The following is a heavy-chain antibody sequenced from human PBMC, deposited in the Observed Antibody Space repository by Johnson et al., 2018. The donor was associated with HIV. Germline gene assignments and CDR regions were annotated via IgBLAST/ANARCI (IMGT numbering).Heavy chain of an antibody. CDR3: ARVWSDAFDI. CDR2: ISYDGSNK. D-gene: IGHD2-8*02. Sequence: VQLVESGGGVVQPGRSLRLSCVASGFTFSTYGMHWARQAPGKGLEWVAVISYDGSNKYYADSVKGRFTISRDNAKNSLYVQMTSLRAEDTAVYYCARVWSDAFDIWGQGTMVTVSS. CDR1: GFTFSTYG. J-gene: IGHJ3*02. V-gene: IGHV3-30*03.